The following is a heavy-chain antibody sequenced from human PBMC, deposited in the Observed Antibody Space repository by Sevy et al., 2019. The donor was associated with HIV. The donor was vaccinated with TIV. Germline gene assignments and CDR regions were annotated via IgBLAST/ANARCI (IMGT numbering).Heavy chain of an antibody. V-gene: IGHV3-23*01. Sequence: GGSLRLSCEASGFTFRSYAMSWVRQAPGKGLEWVSCIIGSGDNTYYADSVKGRFTVSRDNSKNTLYVQMNSLRAEDTAVYYCAKGVSWLVLGGYFDYWGQGTPVTVSS. J-gene: IGHJ4*02. D-gene: IGHD6-19*01. CDR2: IIGSGDNT. CDR1: GFTFRSYA. CDR3: AKGVSWLVLGGYFDY.